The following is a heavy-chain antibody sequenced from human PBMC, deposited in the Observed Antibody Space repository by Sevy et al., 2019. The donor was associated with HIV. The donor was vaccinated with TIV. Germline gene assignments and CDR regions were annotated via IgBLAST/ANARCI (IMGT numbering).Heavy chain of an antibody. CDR2: IYYTGTP. Sequence: SETLSLTCTVSGGSMSSYFWSWIRQPPGKGLEWIRYIYYTGTPNYNPSLKSRLTMSLDTSKNRFSLKLTAVTAADTAVYYCARDSVLSPRVFDSWGQGTLVTVSS. V-gene: IGHV4-59*01. CDR1: GGSMSSYF. CDR3: ARDSVLSPRVFDS. J-gene: IGHJ4*02. D-gene: IGHD3-10*01.